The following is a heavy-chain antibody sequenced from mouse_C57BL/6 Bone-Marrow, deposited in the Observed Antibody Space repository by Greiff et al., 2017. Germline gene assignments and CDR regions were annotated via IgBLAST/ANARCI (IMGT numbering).Heavy chain of an antibody. Sequence: QVQLQQSGAELVRPGASVKLSCKASGYTFTDYYINWVKQRPGQGLEWIARIYPGSGNTYYNEKFKGKATLTAEKSSSTAYMQLSSLTSEDSAVEFCASTVVDWYFDVWGTGTTVTVSS. D-gene: IGHD1-1*01. CDR2: IYPGSGNT. CDR3: ASTVVDWYFDV. V-gene: IGHV1-76*01. J-gene: IGHJ1*03. CDR1: GYTFTDYY.